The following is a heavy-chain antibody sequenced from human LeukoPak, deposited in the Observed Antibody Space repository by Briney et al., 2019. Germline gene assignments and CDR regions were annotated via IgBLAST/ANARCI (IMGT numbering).Heavy chain of an antibody. J-gene: IGHJ4*02. Sequence: GGSLRLSCAASGFTFSSYAMSWVRQAPGKGPGWVSAISGSGGSTYYADSVKGRFTISRDNSKNTLYLQMNSLRAEDTAVYYCAKTRGNWNYFDYWGQGTLVTVSS. CDR2: ISGSGGST. V-gene: IGHV3-23*01. CDR3: AKTRGNWNYFDY. CDR1: GFTFSSYA. D-gene: IGHD1-20*01.